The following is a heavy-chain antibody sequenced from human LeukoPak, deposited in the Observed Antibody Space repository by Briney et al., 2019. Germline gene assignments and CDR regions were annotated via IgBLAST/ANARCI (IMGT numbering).Heavy chain of an antibody. CDR3: ARGGFHKKLDY. V-gene: IGHV4-34*01. CDR1: GGSFSGYY. J-gene: IGHJ4*02. CDR2: INHSGST. D-gene: IGHD3-10*01. Sequence: SETLSLTCAVYGGSFSGYYWSWIRQPPGKGLEWIGEINHSGSTNYNPSLKSRVAISVDTSKNQFSLKLSSVTAADTAVYYCARGGFHKKLDYWGQGTLVTVSS.